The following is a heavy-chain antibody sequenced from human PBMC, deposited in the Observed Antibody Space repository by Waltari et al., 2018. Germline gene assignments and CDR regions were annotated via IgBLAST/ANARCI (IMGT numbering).Heavy chain of an antibody. J-gene: IGHJ4*02. D-gene: IGHD5-12*01. CDR3: ARDRGAGGWLHLGFDY. V-gene: IGHV1-69*12. Sequence: QVQLVQSGAEVKKPGSSVKVSCKASGGTFSSYAISWLRQAPGQGLEWMGGIIPIFGTANYAQKFQGRVTITADESTSTAYMELSSLRSEDTAVYYCARDRGAGGWLHLGFDYWGQGTLVTVSS. CDR2: IIPIFGTA. CDR1: GGTFSSYA.